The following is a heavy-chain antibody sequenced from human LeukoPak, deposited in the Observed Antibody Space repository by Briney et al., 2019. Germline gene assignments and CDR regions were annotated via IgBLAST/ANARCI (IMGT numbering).Heavy chain of an antibody. CDR1: GYTFTNYA. CDR2: IHPSTGNP. J-gene: IGHJ4*02. Sequence: ASVKVSCKASGYTFTNYAMNWVRQAPGQGLEWMGWIHPSTGNPTYAQGFTGRFVFSLDTSLTTTYLQISSLEAEDTAVYYCARASQRLGELSLPAYWGQGTLVTVSS. CDR3: ARASQRLGELSLPAY. V-gene: IGHV7-4-1*02. D-gene: IGHD3-16*02.